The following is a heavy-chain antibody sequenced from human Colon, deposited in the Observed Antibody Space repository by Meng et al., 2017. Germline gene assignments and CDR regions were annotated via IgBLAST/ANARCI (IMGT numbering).Heavy chain of an antibody. Sequence: GESLKISCAASGFTFSDYYMSWIRQAPGKGLEWVSYMSSSGSTVSYADSVKGRFTISRDNANNSLYLQMNSLRAEDTAVYYCARDLSGIAVAGADYWGQGALVTVSS. V-gene: IGHV3-11*01. D-gene: IGHD6-19*01. CDR1: GFTFSDYY. CDR3: ARDLSGIAVAGADY. CDR2: MSSSGSTV. J-gene: IGHJ4*02.